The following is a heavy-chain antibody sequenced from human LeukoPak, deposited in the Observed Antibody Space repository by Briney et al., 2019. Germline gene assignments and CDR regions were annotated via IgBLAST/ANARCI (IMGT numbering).Heavy chain of an antibody. CDR3: ARVGTNPFDY. CDR1: GGSISSGNYY. V-gene: IGHV4-61*02. Sequence: PSETLSLTCTVSGGSISSGNYYWSWIRQPAGKGLEWIGRIYTSGSANYNPSLRSRVTISVDTSKNQFSLKLSSVTAADTAVYYCARVGTNPFDYWGQGTLVTVSS. D-gene: IGHD1-26*01. J-gene: IGHJ4*02. CDR2: IYTSGSA.